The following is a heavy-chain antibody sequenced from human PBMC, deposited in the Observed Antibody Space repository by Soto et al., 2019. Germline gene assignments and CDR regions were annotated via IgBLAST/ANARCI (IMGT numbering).Heavy chain of an antibody. CDR1: GFTFSSYA. J-gene: IGHJ4*02. CDR2: ISYDGSNK. CDR3: ARDRWLEYYFDY. Sequence: QVQLVESGGGVVQPGRSLRLSCAASGFTFSSYAMHWVRKAPGKGLEWVAVISYDGSNKYYADSVKGRFTISRDNSKNTLYLQMNSLRAEDTAVYYCARDRWLEYYFDYWGQGTLVTVSS. D-gene: IGHD5-12*01. V-gene: IGHV3-30-3*01.